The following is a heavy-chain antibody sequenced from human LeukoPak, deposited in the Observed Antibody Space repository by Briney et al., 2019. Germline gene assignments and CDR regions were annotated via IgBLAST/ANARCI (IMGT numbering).Heavy chain of an antibody. CDR1: GFTFSDYF. J-gene: IGHJ4*02. Sequence: GGSLRLSCAASGFTFSDYFMSWVRQAPGKGLEWLSYINGRGTYIDYAESLKGRITISRDNAQNSLYLQMNSLRVEDTAVYYCARSGREATEIDYWGQGTLVTVSS. CDR3: ARSGREATEIDY. D-gene: IGHD1-1*01. CDR2: INGRGTYI. V-gene: IGHV3-11*06.